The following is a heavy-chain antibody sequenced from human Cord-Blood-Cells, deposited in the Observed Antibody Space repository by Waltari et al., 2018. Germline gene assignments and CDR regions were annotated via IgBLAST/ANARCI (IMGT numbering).Heavy chain of an antibody. CDR1: GFTVSSNY. D-gene: IGHD5-18*01. J-gene: IGHJ4*02. Sequence: EVQLVESGGGLIQPGGSLRLSCAASGFTVSSNYMSWVRQAPGKGLEWVSVIYSGGSTYYADSEKGRFSISRDNSKKTLYLQMNSLRAEDTAVYYCARGGRGYSYGGGVDYWGQGTLVTVSS. V-gene: IGHV3-53*01. CDR2: IYSGGST. CDR3: ARGGRGYSYGGGVDY.